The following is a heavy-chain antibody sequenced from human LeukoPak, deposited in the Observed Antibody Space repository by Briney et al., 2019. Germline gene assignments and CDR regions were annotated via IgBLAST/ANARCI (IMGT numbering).Heavy chain of an antibody. CDR1: GFTFGTFW. Sequence: GSLRLSCAASGFTFGTFWMHWVRQAPGKGLVRVSRINPEETTTNYADAVKGRFTISRDNAKNTLYLQMNSLRAEDTAVYYCARGGLEPVDYWGQGTLVTVSS. J-gene: IGHJ4*02. CDR3: ARGGLEPVDY. CDR2: INPEETTT. D-gene: IGHD1-14*01. V-gene: IGHV3-74*01.